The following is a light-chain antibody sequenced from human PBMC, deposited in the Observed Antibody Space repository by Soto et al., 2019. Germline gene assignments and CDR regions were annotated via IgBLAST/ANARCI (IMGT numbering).Light chain of an antibody. Sequence: QSALTQPASVSGSPGQSITISCTGTSSDVGGHNSVAWYQHNPGKAPKLMIYDVSIRPSGISSRFSGSKSGNTASLSISGLHAEDEADYYCSSYTSSSTLVFGTGTKVTVL. V-gene: IGLV2-14*01. J-gene: IGLJ1*01. CDR2: DVS. CDR3: SSYTSSSTLV. CDR1: SSDVGGHNS.